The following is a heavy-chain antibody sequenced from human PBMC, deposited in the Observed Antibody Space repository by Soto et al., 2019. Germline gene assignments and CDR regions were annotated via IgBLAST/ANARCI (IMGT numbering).Heavy chain of an antibody. J-gene: IGHJ6*02. V-gene: IGHV1-24*01. CDR2: FDPEDGET. D-gene: IGHD2-2*01. CDR3: ATAYCISTSCYDQRYYYYGMDV. Sequence: ASVKVSCKVSGYTLTELSMHWVRQAPGKGLELMGGFDPEDGETIYAQKFQGRVTMTEDTSTDTAYMELSSLRSEDTAVYYCATAYCISTSCYDQRYYYYGMDVWGQGTTVTV. CDR1: GYTLTELS.